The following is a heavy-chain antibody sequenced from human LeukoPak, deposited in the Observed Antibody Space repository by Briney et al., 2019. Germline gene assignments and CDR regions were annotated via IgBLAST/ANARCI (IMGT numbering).Heavy chain of an antibody. CDR3: ARAKYGSWFGENYYNWFDP. Sequence: ASVKVSCKASGYTFTDYYLHWVRQAPGQGLEWVGWINPSGGSTSYAQKFQGRVTMTRDTSTSTVYMELSSLRSEDTAVYYCARAKYGSWFGENYYNWFDPWGQGTLVTVSP. J-gene: IGHJ5*02. V-gene: IGHV1-46*01. D-gene: IGHD6-13*01. CDR1: GYTFTDYY. CDR2: INPSGGST.